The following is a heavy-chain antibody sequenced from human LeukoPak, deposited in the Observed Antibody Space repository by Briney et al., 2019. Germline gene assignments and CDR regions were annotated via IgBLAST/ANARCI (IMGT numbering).Heavy chain of an antibody. V-gene: IGHV4-34*01. CDR3: ARGGEPEPLNYYYYMDV. J-gene: IGHJ6*03. CDR1: AGSFSGYY. D-gene: IGHD1-14*01. Sequence: SETLSLTCAVYAGSFSGYYWSWIRHPPGNGLEWNGEINHSGSTNYNPPLKSRVTISVDTSKNQFSLKLSSVTAADTAVYYCARGGEPEPLNYYYYMDVWGKGTTVTVSS. CDR2: INHSGST.